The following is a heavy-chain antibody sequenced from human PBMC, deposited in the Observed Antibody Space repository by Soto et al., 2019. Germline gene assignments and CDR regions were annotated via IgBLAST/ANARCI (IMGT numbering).Heavy chain of an antibody. V-gene: IGHV3-33*01. CDR2: IWYDGSNK. CDR3: ARDGITMVRGKIYGMDV. Sequence: QVQLVESGGGVVQPGRSLRLSCAASGFTFSSYGMQWVRQAPGKGLEWVAVIWYDGSNKYYADSVKGRFTISRDNSKNTLYLQMNSLRAEDTAVYYCARDGITMVRGKIYGMDVWGQGTRVTLSS. CDR1: GFTFSSYG. J-gene: IGHJ6*02. D-gene: IGHD3-10*01.